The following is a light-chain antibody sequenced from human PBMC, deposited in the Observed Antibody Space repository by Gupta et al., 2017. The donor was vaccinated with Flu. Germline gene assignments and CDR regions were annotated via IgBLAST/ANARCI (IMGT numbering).Light chain of an antibody. J-gene: IGLJ3*02. Sequence: QSALTQPASVSGSPGQSITISCTGTSSDVGSYNLVSWYQQHPGKAPKLMMYEGSKRPSGVSNRFSGSKSGNTASLTISGLQAEDEADYYCCSYAGSSTVFGGGTKLTV. CDR2: EGS. CDR1: SSDVGSYNL. CDR3: CSYAGSSTV. V-gene: IGLV2-23*01.